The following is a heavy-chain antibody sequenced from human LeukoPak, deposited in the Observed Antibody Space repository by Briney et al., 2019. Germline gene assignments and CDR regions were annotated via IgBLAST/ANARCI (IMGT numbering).Heavy chain of an antibody. D-gene: IGHD3-22*01. V-gene: IGHV3-30*18. CDR1: GFTFTNYG. CDR2: TSYDGSDK. J-gene: IGHJ4*02. CDR3: AKGIDSSGYWADY. Sequence: GGSLRLSCAASGFTFTNYGMHWVRQAPGKGLEWVALTSYDGSDKNYADSVKGRFTISRDNSKNTLYMQMNSLRAEGTAVYYCAKGIDSSGYWADYWGQGTLVTVSS.